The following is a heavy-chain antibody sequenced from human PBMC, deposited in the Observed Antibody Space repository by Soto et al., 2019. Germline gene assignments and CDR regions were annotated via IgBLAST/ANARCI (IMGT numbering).Heavy chain of an antibody. V-gene: IGHV3-21*01. Sequence: PGGSLRLSCAASGFTFSSYSMNWVRQAPGKGLEWVSSISSSSSYIYYADSVKGRFTISSDNAKNSLYLQMNSLRAEDTAVYYCARDSSSWYGDFDYWGQGTLVTVSS. J-gene: IGHJ4*02. D-gene: IGHD6-13*01. CDR2: ISSSSSYI. CDR1: GFTFSSYS. CDR3: ARDSSSWYGDFDY.